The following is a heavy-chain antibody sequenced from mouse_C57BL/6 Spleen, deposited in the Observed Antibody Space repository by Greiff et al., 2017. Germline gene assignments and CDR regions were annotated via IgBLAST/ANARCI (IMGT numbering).Heavy chain of an antibody. Sequence: VQLQQSGPELVKPGASVKISCKASGYTFTDYYMNWVKQSHGKSLEWIGDINPNNGGTSYNQKFKGKATLTIDKSSSTAYMELRSLTSEDSAVYYCAYGYNYFDYWGQGTTLTVSS. CDR3: AYGYNYFDY. V-gene: IGHV1-26*01. J-gene: IGHJ2*01. CDR2: INPNNGGT. CDR1: GYTFTDYY. D-gene: IGHD2-2*01.